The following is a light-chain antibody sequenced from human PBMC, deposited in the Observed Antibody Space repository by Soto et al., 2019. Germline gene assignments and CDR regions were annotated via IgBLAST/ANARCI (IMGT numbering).Light chain of an antibody. Sequence: QSALTQPASVSGSPGQSITISCTGTSSDVGGYNYVSWYQQHLGKAPKLMIYEVSNRPSGVSNRFSGSKSGNTASLTISGLQAEDEADYYGSSYTSSSTVFGGGTKLTVL. CDR2: EVS. V-gene: IGLV2-14*01. CDR3: SSYTSSSTV. J-gene: IGLJ3*02. CDR1: SSDVGGYNY.